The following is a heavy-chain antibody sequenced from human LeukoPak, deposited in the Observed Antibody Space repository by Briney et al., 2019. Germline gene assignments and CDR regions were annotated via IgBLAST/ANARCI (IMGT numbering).Heavy chain of an antibody. CDR1: GGSTSSYY. CDR2: IYYSGST. Sequence: SETLSLTCTVPGGSTSSYYWSWIRQPPGKGLEWIGYIYYSGSTNYNPSLKSRVTISVDTSKNQFSLKLSSVTAADTAVYYCARGMAPDYFDYWGQGTLVTVSS. CDR3: ARGMAPDYFDY. D-gene: IGHD5-24*01. J-gene: IGHJ4*02. V-gene: IGHV4-59*01.